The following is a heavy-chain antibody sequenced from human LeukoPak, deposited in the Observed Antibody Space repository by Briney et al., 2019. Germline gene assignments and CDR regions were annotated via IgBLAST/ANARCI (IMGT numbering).Heavy chain of an antibody. J-gene: IGHJ4*02. CDR1: GFTLSSYW. V-gene: IGHV3-7*01. CDR2: IKYDGSEK. CDR3: AKPSEYYYDSSGYYLDY. D-gene: IGHD3-22*01. Sequence: GGSLRLSCAASGFTLSSYWMSWVRQAPGKGLEWVANIKYDGSEKDYVDSVKGRFTISRDNAKNSLYLQMNSPRAEDTAVYYCAKPSEYYYDSSGYYLDYWGQGTLVTVSS.